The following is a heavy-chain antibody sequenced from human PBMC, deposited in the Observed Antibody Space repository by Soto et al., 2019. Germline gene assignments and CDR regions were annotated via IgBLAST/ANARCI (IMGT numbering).Heavy chain of an antibody. CDR1: GFTFSSYA. Sequence: GGSLRLSCAASGFTFSSYAMSWVRQAPGKGLERVSAISGSGGSTYYADSVKGRFTISRDNPKNTLYLQMNSLGAEDTAVYYCAKGRIAVAAHYYYYGMDVWGQGTTVTVSS. J-gene: IGHJ6*02. V-gene: IGHV3-23*01. D-gene: IGHD6-19*01. CDR2: ISGSGGST. CDR3: AKGRIAVAAHYYYYGMDV.